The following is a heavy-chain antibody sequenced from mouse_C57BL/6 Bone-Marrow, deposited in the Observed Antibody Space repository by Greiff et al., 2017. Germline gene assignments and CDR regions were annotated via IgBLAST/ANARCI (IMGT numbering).Heavy chain of an antibody. J-gene: IGHJ3*01. D-gene: IGHD1-1*01. V-gene: IGHV1-39*01. CDR3: ARSKKGLRSAWFAY. CDR1: GYSFTDYN. CDR2: INPNYGTT. Sequence: EVQLQQSGPELVKPGASVKISCKASGYSFTDYNMHWVKQSNGKSLEWIGVINPNYGTTSYNQKFKGKATLTVDQSSSTAYMQLNSLTSEDSAVDYCARSKKGLRSAWFAYWGQGTLVTVAA.